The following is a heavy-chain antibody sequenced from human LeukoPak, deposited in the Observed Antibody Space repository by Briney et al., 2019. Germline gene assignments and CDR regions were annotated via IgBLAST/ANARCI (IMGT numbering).Heavy chain of an antibody. Sequence: GGSLRLSCAASGFTFSSYSMNWVRQAPGKGLEWVSHITASGTAMFYADSVKGRFTISRDNAKNSLYLQMNSLRAEDTAVYYCAKDGGLWVSAHWGDSWGRGTLVTVSS. CDR2: ITASGTAM. D-gene: IGHD7-27*01. CDR3: AKDGGLWVSAHWGDS. CDR1: GFTFSSYS. V-gene: IGHV3-48*01. J-gene: IGHJ4*02.